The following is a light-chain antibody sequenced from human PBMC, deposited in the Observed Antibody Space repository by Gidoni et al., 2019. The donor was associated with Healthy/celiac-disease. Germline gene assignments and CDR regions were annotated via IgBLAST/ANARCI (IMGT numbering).Light chain of an antibody. Sequence: DIVMTQSPDSLAVSLGERATTNCKSSQSVLYSSNNKNYLAWYQQKPGQPPKLPIYWASTRESGVPDRFSGSGSGTDFPLTISSLQAEDVAVYYCQQYYSTPLTFXGXTKVEIK. CDR2: WAS. CDR3: QQYYSTPLT. CDR1: QSVLYSSNNKNY. V-gene: IGKV4-1*01. J-gene: IGKJ4*01.